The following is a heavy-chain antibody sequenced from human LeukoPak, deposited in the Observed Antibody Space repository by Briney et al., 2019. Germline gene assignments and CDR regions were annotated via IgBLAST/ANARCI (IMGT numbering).Heavy chain of an antibody. V-gene: IGHV2-5*01. J-gene: IGHJ4*02. CDR1: GFSLSTSGVG. Sequence: SGPTLVNPTQTLTLTCTFSGFSLSTSGVGVGWIRQPPGKALEWLALIYWNDDKRYSPSLKSRLTITKDTSKNQVVLTMTNMDPVDTATYYCAHGGLVVPAAHEYYFDYWGQGTLVTVSS. CDR3: AHGGLVVPAAHEYYFDY. D-gene: IGHD2-2*01. CDR2: IYWNDDK.